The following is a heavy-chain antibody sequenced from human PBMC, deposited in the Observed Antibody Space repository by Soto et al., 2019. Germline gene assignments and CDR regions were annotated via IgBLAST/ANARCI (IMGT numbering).Heavy chain of an antibody. CDR2: IKSKTDGGTT. CDR1: GFTFSNAW. J-gene: IGHJ6*03. V-gene: IGHV3-15*01. Sequence: GGSLRLSCAASGFTFSNAWMSWVRQAPGKGLEWVGRIKSKTDGGTTDYAAPVKGRFTISRDDSKNTLYLQMNSLKTEDTAVYYCTTVGTTRFLAILHYYYMDVWGKGTTVTVSS. CDR3: TTVGTTRFLAILHYYYMDV. D-gene: IGHD3-3*01.